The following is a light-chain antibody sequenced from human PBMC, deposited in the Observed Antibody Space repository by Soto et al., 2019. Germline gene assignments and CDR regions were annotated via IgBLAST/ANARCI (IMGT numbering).Light chain of an antibody. CDR2: QDS. V-gene: IGLV3-1*01. J-gene: IGLJ1*01. CDR3: SSYAGINNLGV. Sequence: SYELTQPPSVSVSPGQTASITCSGDKLGDKYACWYQQKPGQSPVLVIYQDSKRPSGIPERFSGSKSGNTASLTVSGLQAEDEADYYCSSYAGINNLGVFGTGTKLTVL. CDR1: KLGDKY.